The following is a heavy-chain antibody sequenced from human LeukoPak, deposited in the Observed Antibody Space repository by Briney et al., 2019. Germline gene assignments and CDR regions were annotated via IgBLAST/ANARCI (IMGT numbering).Heavy chain of an antibody. CDR2: ISYDGSNK. J-gene: IGHJ4*02. V-gene: IGHV3-30*04. Sequence: PGGSLRLSCAASGFTFSSYAMHWVRQAPGKGLEWVAVISYDGSNKYYADSVKGRFTISRDNSKNTLYLQMNSLRAEDTAVYYCARGNLYSSGWYDEFDYWGQGTLVTVSS. CDR3: ARGNLYSSGWYDEFDY. CDR1: GFTFSSYA. D-gene: IGHD6-19*01.